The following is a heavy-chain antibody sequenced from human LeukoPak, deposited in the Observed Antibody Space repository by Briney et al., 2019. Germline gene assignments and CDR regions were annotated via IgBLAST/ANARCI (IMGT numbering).Heavy chain of an antibody. CDR1: GYSISSGYY. CDR2: IYHSGST. D-gene: IGHD6-13*01. Sequence: SETLSLTCTVSGYSISSGYYWGWIRQPPGKGLEWIGSIYHSGSTYYNPSLKSRVTISVDTSKNQFSLKLSSVTAADTAVYYCARDPAAADATDWGQGTLVTVSS. J-gene: IGHJ4*02. V-gene: IGHV4-38-2*02. CDR3: ARDPAAADATD.